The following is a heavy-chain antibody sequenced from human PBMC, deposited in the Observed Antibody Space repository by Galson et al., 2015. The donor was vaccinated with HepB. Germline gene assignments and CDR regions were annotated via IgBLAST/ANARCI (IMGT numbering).Heavy chain of an antibody. CDR3: ARDLHVRYSSGFYYYYGMDV. CDR2: IIPILGIA. CDR1: GGTFSSYT. D-gene: IGHD6-19*01. J-gene: IGHJ6*02. V-gene: IGHV1-69*04. Sequence: SVKVSCKASGGTFSSYTISWVRQAPGQGLEWMGRIIPILGIANYAQKFQGRVTITADKSTSTAYMELSSLRSEDTAVYYCARDLHVRYSSGFYYYYGMDVWGQGTTVTVSS.